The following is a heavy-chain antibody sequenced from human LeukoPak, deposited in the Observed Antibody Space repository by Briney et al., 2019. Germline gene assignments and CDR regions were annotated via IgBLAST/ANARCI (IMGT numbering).Heavy chain of an antibody. CDR2: ISSSSSYI. CDR3: ARRYIQWLIFDY. CDR1: GFTFSSYS. J-gene: IGHJ4*02. D-gene: IGHD5-12*01. V-gene: IGHV3-21*01. Sequence: PGGSLRLSCAASGFTFSSYSMNWVRQAPGKGLEWVSSISSSSSYIYYADSVKGRFTISRDNAKNSLYLQMNSLRAEDTAVYYCARRYIQWLIFDYWGQGTLVTVSS.